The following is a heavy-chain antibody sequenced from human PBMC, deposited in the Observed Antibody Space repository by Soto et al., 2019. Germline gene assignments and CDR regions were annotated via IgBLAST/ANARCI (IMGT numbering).Heavy chain of an antibody. CDR3: ARVEARGYYYYGMDV. CDR2: INAGNGNT. V-gene: IGHV1-3*01. Sequence: GASVKFYCKASGYTFTSYAMHWVRQAPGQRLEWMGWINAGNGNTKYSQKFQGRVTITRDTSASTAYMELSSLRSEDTAVYYCARVEARGYYYYGMDVWGQGTTVTV. D-gene: IGHD3-16*01. CDR1: GYTFTSYA. J-gene: IGHJ6*02.